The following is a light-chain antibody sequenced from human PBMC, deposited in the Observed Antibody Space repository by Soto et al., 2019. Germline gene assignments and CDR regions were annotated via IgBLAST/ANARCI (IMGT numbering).Light chain of an antibody. CDR1: QGISSI. J-gene: IGKJ2*01. CDR3: QQLHTYPYT. V-gene: IGKV1-9*01. Sequence: DIQLTQSPSFLSASVGDRVTITCRASQGISSILSWFQQKPWKAPKLLIYGASTLQSAVPSTFSGGGSGTEFTLTISSLQPEDCATYYCQQLHTYPYTFGQGTRLVIK. CDR2: GAS.